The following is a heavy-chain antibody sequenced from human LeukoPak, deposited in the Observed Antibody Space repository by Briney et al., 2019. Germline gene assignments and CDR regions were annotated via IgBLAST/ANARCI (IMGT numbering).Heavy chain of an antibody. D-gene: IGHD2-15*01. CDR3: ATDRGGYFDL. CDR1: GFTFSTCS. V-gene: IGHV3-48*01. CDR2: ISSGSSTM. J-gene: IGHJ4*02. Sequence: GGSLRLSCAASGFTFSTCSMNWVRQAPGKGLEWVSDISSGSSTMYYADSVKGRFTIPRDNAKNSLYLQMNSLRAEDTAVYYCATDRGGYFDLWGQGTLVTVSS.